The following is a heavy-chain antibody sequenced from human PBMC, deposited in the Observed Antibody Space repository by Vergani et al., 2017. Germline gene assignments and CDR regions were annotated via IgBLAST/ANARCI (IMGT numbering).Heavy chain of an antibody. J-gene: IGHJ6*02. CDR3: ARAITMIVVVIGEPQYYYGMDV. D-gene: IGHD3-22*01. CDR2: TYYRSKWYN. V-gene: IGHV6-1*01. Sequence: QVQLQQSGPGLVKPSQTLSLTCAISGDSVSSNSAAWNWIRQSPSRGLEWLGRTYYRSKWYNDYAVSVKSRITINPDTSKNQFSLQLNSVTPEDTAVYYCARAITMIVVVIGEPQYYYGMDVWGQGTTVTVSS. CDR1: GDSVSSNSAA.